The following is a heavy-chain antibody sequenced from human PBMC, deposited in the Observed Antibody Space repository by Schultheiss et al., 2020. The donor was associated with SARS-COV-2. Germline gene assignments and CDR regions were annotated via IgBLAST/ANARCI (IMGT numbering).Heavy chain of an antibody. CDR3: AKGTEQLHYSDY. J-gene: IGHJ4*02. CDR1: GFTLSSYW. D-gene: IGHD1-26*01. Sequence: GESLKISCAASGFTLSSYWMSWVRQAPGKGLEWLAYIHNGGTTIFYARSVKGRFTISRDTSKSTLFLQMHSLRTEDTAVYYCAKGTEQLHYSDYWGQGTLVTVSS. V-gene: IGHV3-48*01. CDR2: IHNGGTTI.